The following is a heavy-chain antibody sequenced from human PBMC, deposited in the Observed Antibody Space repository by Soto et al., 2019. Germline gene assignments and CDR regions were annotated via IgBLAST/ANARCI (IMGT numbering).Heavy chain of an antibody. CDR1: GFTFTDAW. V-gene: IGHV3-15*01. J-gene: IGHJ5*02. D-gene: IGHD3-10*01. CDR2: FKSKAEGGTT. Sequence: GGSLRLSCVASGFTFTDAWMTWVRQAPGKGLEWVGRFKSKAEGGTTDYSAPVKGRFIISRDESKSTLYLQMNSLKSEDTAVYFCTTVNRWFGSSFNHRGQGTLVTVSS. CDR3: TTVNRWFGSSFNH.